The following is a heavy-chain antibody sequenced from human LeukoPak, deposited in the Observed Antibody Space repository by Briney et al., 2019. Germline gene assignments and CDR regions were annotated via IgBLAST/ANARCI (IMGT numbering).Heavy chain of an antibody. Sequence: SVEVSCKASGGTFSSYAISWVRQAPGQGLEWMGGIIPIFGTANYAQKFQGRVTITADESTSTAYMELSSLRSEDTAVYYCARAGGSPALMVSAEYFQHWGQGTLVTVSS. CDR3: ARAGGSPALMVSAEYFQH. J-gene: IGHJ1*01. D-gene: IGHD1-26*01. CDR1: GGTFSSYA. V-gene: IGHV1-69*13. CDR2: IIPIFGTA.